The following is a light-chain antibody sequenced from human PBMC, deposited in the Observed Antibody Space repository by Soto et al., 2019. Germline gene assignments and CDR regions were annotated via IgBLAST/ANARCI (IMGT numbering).Light chain of an antibody. Sequence: EIVLTQSPGIMPLSPGERATLSCRASQSVSSNYLAWYQQYPGQAPRLLIYGASRRAPGIPDRFSGSGSVTDFTLTISGLEPEDFAVYYCQQYGGSLQVTLGGGTKVEIK. CDR2: GAS. CDR1: QSVSSNY. CDR3: QQYGGSLQVT. V-gene: IGKV3-20*01. J-gene: IGKJ4*01.